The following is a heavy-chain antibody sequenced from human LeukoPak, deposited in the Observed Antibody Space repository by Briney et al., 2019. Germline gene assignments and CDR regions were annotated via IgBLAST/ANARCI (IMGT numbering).Heavy chain of an antibody. CDR2: IWYDGSNK. D-gene: IGHD5-12*01. Sequence: GGSLRLSCAASGFXFSSYGMHWVRQAPGKGLEWVAVIWYDGSNKYYADSVKGRFTISRDNSKNTLYLQMNSLRAEDTAVYYCARDIVATAIDYWGQGTLVTVSS. V-gene: IGHV3-33*01. CDR3: ARDIVATAIDY. J-gene: IGHJ4*02. CDR1: GFXFSSYG.